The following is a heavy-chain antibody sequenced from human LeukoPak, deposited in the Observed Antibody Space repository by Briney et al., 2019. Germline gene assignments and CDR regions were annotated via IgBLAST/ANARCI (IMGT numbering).Heavy chain of an antibody. J-gene: IGHJ3*02. V-gene: IGHV1-8*02. CDR3: ARAHRRWLRAFDI. CDR1: GYTFTGYY. Sequence: ASVKVSCKASGYTFTGYYMHWVRQATGQGLEWMGWMNPNSGNTGYAQKFQGRVTMTRNTSISTAYMELSSLRSEDTAVYYCARAHRRWLRAFDIWGQGTMVTVSS. D-gene: IGHD5-24*01. CDR2: MNPNSGNT.